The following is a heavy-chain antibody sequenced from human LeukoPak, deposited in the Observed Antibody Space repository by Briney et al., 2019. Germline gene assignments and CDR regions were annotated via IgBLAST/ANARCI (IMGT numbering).Heavy chain of an antibody. D-gene: IGHD3-10*01. CDR3: ARLHYYGSGSYPNWFDP. J-gene: IGHJ5*02. CDR2: IYYSGST. Sequence: SETLSLTCTVSGGSISSGDYYWSWIRQPPGKGLEWIGYIYYSGSTYYNPSLKSRVTISVDMSKNQFSLKLSSVTAADTAVYYCARLHYYGSGSYPNWFDPWGQGTLVTVSS. CDR1: GGSISSGDYY. V-gene: IGHV4-30-4*08.